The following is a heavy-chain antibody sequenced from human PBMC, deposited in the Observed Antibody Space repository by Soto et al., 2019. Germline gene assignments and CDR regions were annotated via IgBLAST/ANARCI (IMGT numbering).Heavy chain of an antibody. D-gene: IGHD6-13*01. V-gene: IGHV3-15*01. J-gene: IGHJ6*02. CDR3: TTRIAAAGPYYSYGMDV. CDR2: IKSKTDGGTT. CDR1: GFTFSNAW. Sequence: GGSLRLSCAASGFTFSNAWMSWVRQAPGKGLEWVGRIKSKTDGGTTDYAAPVKGRFTITRDDSKNTLYLQLNSLKTEDTAVYYCTTRIAAAGPYYSYGMDVWGQGTTVTVSS.